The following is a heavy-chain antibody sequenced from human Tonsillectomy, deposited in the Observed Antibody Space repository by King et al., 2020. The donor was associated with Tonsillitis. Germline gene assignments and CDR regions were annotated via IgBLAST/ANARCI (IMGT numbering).Heavy chain of an antibody. V-gene: IGHV1-2*02. J-gene: IGHJ4*02. Sequence: VQLVQSGTEVKQPGASLKVSCKTSGYTFTDYYIHWLRQAPGHGLEWVGWINPHNGDTEYAQSFQARVTLTRDTSVTPAYLDLSRLTSDDTAIFYCARVRSQLPATRLRVISSPEFDSWGQGTLVTVSS. D-gene: IGHD3-16*02. CDR2: INPHNGDT. CDR1: GYTFTDYY. CDR3: ARVRSQLPATRLRVISSPEFDS.